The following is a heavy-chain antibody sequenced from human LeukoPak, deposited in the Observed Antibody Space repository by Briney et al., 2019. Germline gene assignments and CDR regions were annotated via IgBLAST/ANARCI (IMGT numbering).Heavy chain of an antibody. CDR2: ISSSSSYI. CDR1: GFTFSSYS. D-gene: IGHD3-10*01. Sequence: GGSLRLSCAASGFTFSSYSMNWVRQAPGKGLEWVSSISSSSSYIYYADSVKGRFTISRDNAKNSLYLQMNSLRAEDTAVYYCARDPMVRGVISYYYYYIDVWGKGTTVTISS. V-gene: IGHV3-21*01. CDR3: ARDPMVRGVISYYYYYIDV. J-gene: IGHJ6*03.